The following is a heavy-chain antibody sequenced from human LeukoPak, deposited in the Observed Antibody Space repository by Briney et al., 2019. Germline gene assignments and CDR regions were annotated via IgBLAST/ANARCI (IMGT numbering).Heavy chain of an antibody. CDR2: INHSGCT. CDR3: ARRGAAVRVYYYYYMDV. D-gene: IGHD6-13*01. V-gene: IGHV4-34*01. CDR1: GGSFSGYY. Sequence: SETLSLTCAVYGGSFSGYYWSWIRQPPGKGLEWIGEINHSGCTNYNPTLKSRVTILGDTSKDQFSLNLSSVTAADTAVYYCARRGAAVRVYYYYYMDVWGKGTTVTVSS. J-gene: IGHJ6*03.